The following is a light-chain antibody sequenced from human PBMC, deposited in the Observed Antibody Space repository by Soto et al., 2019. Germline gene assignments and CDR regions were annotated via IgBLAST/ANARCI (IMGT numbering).Light chain of an antibody. J-gene: IGKJ1*01. V-gene: IGKV1-5*01. Sequence: DIQMSQSPTSLCASXEARVTITXXXXQDINSYLNWYQHKPGKSPKLLIYDASTLQSGVASRFSGSGSGTEFTLIISGLQPDDSATYYCQQYTNTNNPWMFGQGTKVDIK. CDR1: QDINSY. CDR2: DAS. CDR3: QQYTNTNNPWM.